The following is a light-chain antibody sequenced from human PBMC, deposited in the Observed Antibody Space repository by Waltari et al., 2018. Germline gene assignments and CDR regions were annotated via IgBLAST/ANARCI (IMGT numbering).Light chain of an antibody. J-gene: IGLJ2*01. CDR1: SSNPGVNS. CDR3: AAWDSNVNAWL. CDR2: RIS. Sequence: QSVLTQSPSASATPGQTVTISCSGSSSNPGVNSVNWYQHVPGAAPRLLIYRISRRPSGVPDRFSGSKSGTSASLAISGLQSDDEADYYCAAWDSNVNAWLFGGGTKVTVL. V-gene: IGLV1-44*01.